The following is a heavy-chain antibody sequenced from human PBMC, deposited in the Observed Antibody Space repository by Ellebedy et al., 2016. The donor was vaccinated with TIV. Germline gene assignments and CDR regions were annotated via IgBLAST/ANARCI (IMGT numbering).Heavy chain of an antibody. J-gene: IGHJ4*02. Sequence: GESLKISCAASGFTFSSYAMNWVRQAPGKGLEWVSGISGYGGGTYYVDSVKGRFTVSRDNSKNTLYLQMNSLRVEDTAVYYCAIPRSDSSSWYEFDNWGQGTLVTVSS. D-gene: IGHD6-13*01. CDR1: GFTFSSYA. CDR3: AIPRSDSSSWYEFDN. V-gene: IGHV3-23*01. CDR2: ISGYGGGT.